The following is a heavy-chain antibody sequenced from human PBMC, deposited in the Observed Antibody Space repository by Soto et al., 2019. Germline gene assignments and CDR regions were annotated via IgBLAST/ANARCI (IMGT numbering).Heavy chain of an antibody. CDR3: ARGIAPYYFDY. CDR2: INAGNGNT. CDR1: GYTFTSYA. D-gene: IGHD6-13*01. Sequence: QVQLVQSGDEEKKPGASVKVSCKASGYTFTSYAMHWVRQAPGHRLEWMGWINAGNGNTKYSQKVQGRVTITRDTSASTAYMELSSLRSEDTAVYSCARGIAPYYFDYWGQGTLVTVSS. V-gene: IGHV1-3*05. J-gene: IGHJ4*02.